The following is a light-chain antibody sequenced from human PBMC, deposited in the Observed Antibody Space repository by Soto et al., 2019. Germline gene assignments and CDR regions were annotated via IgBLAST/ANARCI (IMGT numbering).Light chain of an antibody. CDR3: QNCFTTPLT. Sequence: IQMPQSPCSLSASVGDRITITCQASQDISNRLNWYHQKPGKAPNLLIYDASNLAAGVPSGFSGSGSGTHFTFTITSLQPEDIGTYYCQNCFTTPLTFGGGTKVDIK. CDR2: DAS. CDR1: QDISNR. J-gene: IGKJ4*01. V-gene: IGKV1-33*01.